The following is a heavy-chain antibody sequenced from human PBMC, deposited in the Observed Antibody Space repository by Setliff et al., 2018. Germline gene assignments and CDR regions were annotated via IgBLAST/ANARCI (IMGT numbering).Heavy chain of an antibody. D-gene: IGHD2-15*01. V-gene: IGHV1-2*02. CDR1: GYIFTNYY. Sequence: ASVKVSCKTSGYIFTNYYIHWVRQAPGQGLEWMGWINANTGGTREVQKFQGRVTMTRDTSIDTAYMEVNRLKSDDTAVYYCARGEHIVSGDFYHYIDVWGKGTTVTVSS. CDR2: INANTGGT. J-gene: IGHJ6*03. CDR3: ARGEHIVSGDFYHYIDV.